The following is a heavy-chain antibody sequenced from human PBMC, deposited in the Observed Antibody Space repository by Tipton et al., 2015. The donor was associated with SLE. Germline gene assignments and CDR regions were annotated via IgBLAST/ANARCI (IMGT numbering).Heavy chain of an antibody. J-gene: IGHJ5*02. D-gene: IGHD3-9*01. V-gene: IGHV4-39*07. Sequence: TLSLTCTVSGGSISSTYWSWIRQPPGKGLEWIGSIYYSGSTYYNPSLKSRVTISVDTSKNQFSLKLSSVTAADTAVYYCARTKLRYFDWPYNWFDPWGQGTLVTVSS. CDR3: ARTKLRYFDWPYNWFDP. CDR2: IYYSGST. CDR1: GGSISSTY.